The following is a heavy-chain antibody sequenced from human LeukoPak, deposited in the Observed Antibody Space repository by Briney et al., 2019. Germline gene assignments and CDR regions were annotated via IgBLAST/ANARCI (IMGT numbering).Heavy chain of an antibody. V-gene: IGHV4-59*01. J-gene: IGHJ6*03. CDR3: ARSWDYYYYYYMDV. CDR2: IYYSGST. Sequence: SETLSLTCTVSGGSISNYYWSWIRQPPGKGLEWIGYIYYSGSTNYNSSLKSRVTISVDTSKNQFSLKLSAVTAADTAVYYCARSWDYYYYYYMDVWGKGTTVTVSS. CDR1: GGSISNYY. D-gene: IGHD1-26*01.